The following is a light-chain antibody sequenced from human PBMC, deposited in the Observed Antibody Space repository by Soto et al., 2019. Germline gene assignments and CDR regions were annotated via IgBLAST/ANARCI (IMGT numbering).Light chain of an antibody. J-gene: IGKJ1*01. CDR1: QSISSW. Sequence: DIQMTQSPSTLSASVGDRVTITCRASQSISSWLAWYQQKPGKAPKLLIYKASSLESGVPSRFSGSGSGTEFTLTISILQPDDVATYYCQQYNSYSTFGQGTKVEIK. CDR3: QQYNSYST. CDR2: KAS. V-gene: IGKV1-5*03.